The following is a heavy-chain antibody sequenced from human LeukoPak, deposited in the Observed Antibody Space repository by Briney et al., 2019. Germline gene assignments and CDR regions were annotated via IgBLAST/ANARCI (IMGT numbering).Heavy chain of an antibody. CDR2: ISSSSSYI. V-gene: IGHV3-21*04. CDR3: AKDPRGYYYGMDV. J-gene: IGHJ6*04. D-gene: IGHD3-10*01. Sequence: GGSLRLSCAASGFTFSSYSMNWVRQAPGKGLEWVSSISSSSSYIYYADSVKGRFTISRDNSKNTLYLQMNGLGAEDTAVYYCAKDPRGYYYGMDVWGKGTTVTVSS. CDR1: GFTFSSYS.